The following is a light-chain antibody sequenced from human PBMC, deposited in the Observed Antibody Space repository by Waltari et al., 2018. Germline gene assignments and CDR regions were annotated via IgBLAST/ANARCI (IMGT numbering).Light chain of an antibody. J-gene: IGKJ1*01. CDR2: DAS. CDR1: QDISNY. V-gene: IGKV1-33*01. CDR3: QQYDNLPWT. Sequence: DTQMTQSLSSLSASVGDRVTITCQASQDISNYLNWYQPKPGKAPKPLVYDASNLETGVPARFSGSGSGTDFTFTISSLQPEDIATYYCQQYDNLPWTFGQGTKVEIK.